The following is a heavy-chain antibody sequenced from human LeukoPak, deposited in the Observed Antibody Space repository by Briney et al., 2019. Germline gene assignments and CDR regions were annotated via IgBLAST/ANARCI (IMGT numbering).Heavy chain of an antibody. Sequence: QPGGSLRLSCAASGFTVSSNYMSWVRQAPGKGLEWVSVIYSGGSTYYADSVKGRFTISRDNSKNTLYLQMNSLRAEDTAVHYCAREGIAAAGSRSGSFDYWGQGTLVTVSS. J-gene: IGHJ4*02. V-gene: IGHV3-53*01. CDR1: GFTVSSNY. CDR2: IYSGGST. CDR3: AREGIAAAGSRSGSFDY. D-gene: IGHD6-13*01.